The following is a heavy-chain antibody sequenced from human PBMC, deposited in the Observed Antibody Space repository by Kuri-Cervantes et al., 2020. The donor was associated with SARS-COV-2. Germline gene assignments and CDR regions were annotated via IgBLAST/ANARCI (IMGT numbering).Heavy chain of an antibody. CDR1: GYTFTDYY. Sequence: ASVKVSCKASGYTFTDYYMHWVRQAPGQGPEWMGWINPNGDTNSAQKFQGRVTMTRDTSTSTVHMELSRLRFDDTAVYYCARNRRTGGYSFGFDLWGQGTLVTVSS. CDR2: INPNGDT. CDR3: ARNRRTGGYSFGFDL. J-gene: IGHJ4*02. D-gene: IGHD5-18*01. V-gene: IGHV1-2*02.